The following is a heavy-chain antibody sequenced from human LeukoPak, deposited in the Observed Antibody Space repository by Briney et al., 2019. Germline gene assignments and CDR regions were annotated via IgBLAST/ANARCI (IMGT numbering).Heavy chain of an antibody. CDR3: ARDTDTVTTILDY. D-gene: IGHD4-17*01. Sequence: GGSLRLSCAAPGFTFSDYYMSWIRQAPGKGLEWVSYISSSGSTIYYADSVKGRFTISRDNAKNSLYLQMNSLRAEDTAVYYCARDTDTVTTILDYWGQGTLVTVSS. J-gene: IGHJ4*02. CDR1: GFTFSDYY. V-gene: IGHV3-11*04. CDR2: ISSSGSTI.